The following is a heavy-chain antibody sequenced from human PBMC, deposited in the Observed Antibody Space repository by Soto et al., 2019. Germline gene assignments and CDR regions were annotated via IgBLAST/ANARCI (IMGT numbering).Heavy chain of an antibody. V-gene: IGHV4-59*01. CDR3: ARGLYAFWSGYPYTPAVYYFDY. CDR2: IYYSGST. D-gene: IGHD3-3*01. J-gene: IGHJ4*02. CDR1: GGSISSYY. Sequence: PSETLSLTCTVSGGSISSYYWSWIRQPPGKGLEWIGYIYYSGSTNYNPSLKSRVTISVDTSKNQFSLKLSSVTAADTAVYYCARGLYAFWSGYPYTPAVYYFDYWGQGTLVTVSS.